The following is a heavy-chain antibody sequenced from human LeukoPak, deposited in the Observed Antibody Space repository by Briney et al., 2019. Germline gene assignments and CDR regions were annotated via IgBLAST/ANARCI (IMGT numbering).Heavy chain of an antibody. CDR1: GFTVSSNY. V-gene: IGHV3-53*01. Sequence: GGSLRLSCAASGFTVSSNYMSWVRQAPGKGLEWVSVIYSGGSTYYADSVKGRFTISRDNSKNTLYLQMNSLRAEDTAMYYCARDPRYSYGPFDAFDIWGQGTMVTVSS. D-gene: IGHD5-18*01. CDR3: ARDPRYSYGPFDAFDI. J-gene: IGHJ3*02. CDR2: IYSGGST.